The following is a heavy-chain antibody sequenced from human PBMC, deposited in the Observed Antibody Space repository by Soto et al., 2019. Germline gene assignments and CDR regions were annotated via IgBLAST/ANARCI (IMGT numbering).Heavy chain of an antibody. CDR3: ARGICNNGVCYYSHYYYSGMDV. J-gene: IGHJ6*02. CDR2: INPNSGGT. CDR1: GYTFTGYY. Sequence: ASVKVSCKASGYTFTGYYMHWVRQAPGQGLEWMGWINPNSGGTNYAQKFQGWVTMTRDTSISTAYMELSRLRSDDTAVYYCARGICNNGVCYYSHYYYSGMDVEVEGNKVSV. D-gene: IGHD2-8*01. V-gene: IGHV1-2*04.